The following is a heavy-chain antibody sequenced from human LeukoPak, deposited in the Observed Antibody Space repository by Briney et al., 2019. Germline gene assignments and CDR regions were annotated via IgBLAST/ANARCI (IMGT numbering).Heavy chain of an antibody. D-gene: IGHD6-6*01. CDR2: IFYSGST. CDR3: ARRPALKQLVLPSRKNWFDP. Sequence: PSETLSLTCTVSGGSISTSNYYWGWIRQPPGKGLEWIGNIFYSGSTYYSPSLKSRVTISLDTSRNQFSLKLSSVTAADTAVYYCARRPALKQLVLPSRKNWFDPWGQGTLVTVSS. CDR1: GGSISTSNYY. J-gene: IGHJ5*02. V-gene: IGHV4-39*07.